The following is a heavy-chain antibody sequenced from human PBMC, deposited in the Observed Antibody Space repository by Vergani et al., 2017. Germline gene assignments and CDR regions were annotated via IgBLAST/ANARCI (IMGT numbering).Heavy chain of an antibody. Sequence: QVQLVQSGAEVKKPGASVKVSCKASGYTFTGYYMHWVRQAPGQGLEWMGWINPNSGGTNYAQKFQGRVTMTRDTSISTAYMELSRLRSDDTAVYYCARVYTNYGILTGYYRRYYFGYWGQGTLVTVSS. CDR2: INPNSGGT. J-gene: IGHJ4*02. CDR3: ARVYTNYGILTGYYRRYYFGY. CDR1: GYTFTGYY. D-gene: IGHD3-9*01. V-gene: IGHV1-2*02.